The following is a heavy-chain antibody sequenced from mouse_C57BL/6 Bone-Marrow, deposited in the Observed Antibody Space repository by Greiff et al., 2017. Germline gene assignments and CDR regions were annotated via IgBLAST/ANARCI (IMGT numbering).Heavy chain of an antibody. CDR1: GYTFTSYG. V-gene: IGHV1-81*01. CDR3: ARYDGYWYFDV. Sequence: QVQLKESGAELARPGASVKLSCKASGYTFTSYGISWVKQRTGQGLEWIGEIYPRSGNTYYNEKFKSKATLTADKSSSTAYMELRSLTSEDSAVYFCARYDGYWYFDVWGTGTTVTVSS. D-gene: IGHD2-3*01. J-gene: IGHJ1*03. CDR2: IYPRSGNT.